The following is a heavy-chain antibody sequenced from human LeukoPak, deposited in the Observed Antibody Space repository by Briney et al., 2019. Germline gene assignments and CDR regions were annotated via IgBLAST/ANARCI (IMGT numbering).Heavy chain of an antibody. CDR2: VFTGGTT. D-gene: IGHD6-19*01. V-gene: IGHV4-4*07. J-gene: IGHJ4*02. CDR3: ARHSPTGWYYFDS. Sequence: SETLSLTCSVSGDSMTTFDWSWIRQPAGKGLEWVGQVFTGGTTAYSASLKSRLTISLDKSNNQVSLKLISVTAADTAVYYCARHSPTGWYYFDSWGQGALVIVSS. CDR1: GDSMTTFD.